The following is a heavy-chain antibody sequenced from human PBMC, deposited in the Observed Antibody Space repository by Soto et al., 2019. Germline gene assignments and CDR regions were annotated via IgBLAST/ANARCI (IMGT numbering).Heavy chain of an antibody. Sequence: QLQLQESGPGLVKPSETLSLTCTVSGGSISTTIYYWGWIRQPPGKGLEWIGSIFHSGSTYYNPSLKSRVTISADTSKNQFSLKLSSVTAADTAVYYCARQYYEWFGEIEYWGQGTLVTVSS. V-gene: IGHV4-39*01. CDR1: GGSISTTIYY. D-gene: IGHD3-10*01. J-gene: IGHJ4*02. CDR2: IFHSGST. CDR3: ARQYYEWFGEIEY.